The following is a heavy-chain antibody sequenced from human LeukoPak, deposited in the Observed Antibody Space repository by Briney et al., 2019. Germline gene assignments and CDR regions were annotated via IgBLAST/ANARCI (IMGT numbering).Heavy chain of an antibody. CDR3: ARPITFGGVIVGYYFDY. J-gene: IGHJ4*02. CDR1: GYTFTAYY. Sequence: ASVKVSCKASGYTFTAYYMHWVRQAPGQGLEWMGCINPNSGGTNYAQKFQGRVTMTRDTSISTAYMELSRLRSDDTDVYYCARPITFGGVIVGYYFDYWGQGTLVTVSS. CDR2: INPNSGGT. D-gene: IGHD3-16*02. V-gene: IGHV1-2*02.